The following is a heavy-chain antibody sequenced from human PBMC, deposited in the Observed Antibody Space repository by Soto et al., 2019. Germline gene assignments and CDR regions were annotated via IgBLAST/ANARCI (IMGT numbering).Heavy chain of an antibody. D-gene: IGHD2-21*02. CDR1: GFTFSSYA. J-gene: IGHJ4*02. CDR3: AKAFLSPYCGGDCYSADY. V-gene: IGHV3-23*01. CDR2: ISGSGGST. Sequence: GGSLRLSCAASGFTFSSYAMSWVRQAPGKGLEWVSAISGSGGSTYYADPVKGRFTISRDNSKNTLYLQMNSLRAEDTAVYYCAKAFLSPYCGGDCYSADYWGQGTLVTVSS.